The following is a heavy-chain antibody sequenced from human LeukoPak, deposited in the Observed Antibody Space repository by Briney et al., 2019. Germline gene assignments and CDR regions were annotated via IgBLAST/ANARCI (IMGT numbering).Heavy chain of an antibody. CDR2: INHSGST. CDR1: GGSFSGYY. D-gene: IGHD3-22*01. V-gene: IGHV4-34*01. Sequence: PSETLSLTCAVYGGSFSGYYWSWIRQPPGKGLEWVGEINHSGSTNYNPSLKSRVTISVDTSKNQFSLKPSSVTAADTAVYYCARVADYYDSSGYYYGAFDIWGQGTMVTVSS. J-gene: IGHJ3*02. CDR3: ARVADYYDSSGYYYGAFDI.